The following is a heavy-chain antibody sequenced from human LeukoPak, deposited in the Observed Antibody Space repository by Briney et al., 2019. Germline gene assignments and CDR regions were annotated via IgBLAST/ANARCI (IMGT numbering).Heavy chain of an antibody. CDR2: IHTSGRTK. CDR3: AGTYCSGGSCPPRSLAFDI. Sequence: GGSLRLSCAASGFTFSNYEMNWVRQAPGKGLEWVLYIHTSGRTKNYADSVKGRFTISRDNAKNSLYLQMNSLRAEDTAVYYCAGTYCSGGSCPPRSLAFDIWGQGTMVTVSS. D-gene: IGHD2-15*01. J-gene: IGHJ3*02. CDR1: GFTFSNYE. V-gene: IGHV3-48*03.